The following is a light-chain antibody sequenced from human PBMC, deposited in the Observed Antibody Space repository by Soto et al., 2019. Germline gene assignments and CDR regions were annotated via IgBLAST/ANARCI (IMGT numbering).Light chain of an antibody. Sequence: DIQMTQSPSSVSASVGARVTITCRASQGISSWLGWYQQKPGQAPNLLIHTASSLQSGVPSRFSGSGSGTDFTLTISSLQPEDFATYYCQQANIFPLTFGGGTQVEIK. CDR3: QQANIFPLT. CDR1: QGISSW. CDR2: TAS. V-gene: IGKV1-12*01. J-gene: IGKJ4*01.